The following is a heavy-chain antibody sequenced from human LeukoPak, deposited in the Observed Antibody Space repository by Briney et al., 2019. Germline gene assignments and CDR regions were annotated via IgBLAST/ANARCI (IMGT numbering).Heavy chain of an antibody. CDR1: GGSISSYY. D-gene: IGHD2-2*03. V-gene: IGHV4-4*07. Sequence: SETLSLTCTVSGGSISSYYWSWIRQPAGKGLEWIGRIYTSGSTNYNPSLKSRVTMSVDASKNQFSLKLSSVTAADTAVYYCARDGYCSSTSCYSAPWGQGTLVTVSS. CDR3: ARDGYCSSTSCYSAP. CDR2: IYTSGST. J-gene: IGHJ5*02.